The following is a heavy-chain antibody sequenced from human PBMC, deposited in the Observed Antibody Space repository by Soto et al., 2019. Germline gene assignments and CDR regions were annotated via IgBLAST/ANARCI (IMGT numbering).Heavy chain of an antibody. J-gene: IGHJ4*02. Sequence: GESLKISCKAIGYTFTNYWIGWVRQTPGKGLEWMGIIFPGDSDTRYNPSFEGQVTVSADESISPAYLQWNTLKASDTAMYYCVRPNFGALTHFDFWGQGTLVTVSS. CDR3: VRPNFGALTHFDF. CDR2: IFPGDSDT. CDR1: GYTFTNYW. D-gene: IGHD3-16*01. V-gene: IGHV5-51*01.